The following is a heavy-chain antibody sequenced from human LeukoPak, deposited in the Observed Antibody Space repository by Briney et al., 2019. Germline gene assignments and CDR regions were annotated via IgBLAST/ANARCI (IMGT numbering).Heavy chain of an antibody. D-gene: IGHD3-10*02. J-gene: IGHJ6*04. Sequence: GGSLRLSCAASGFTFSSYEMKWVRQAGGKGLEWVSYISSSGSTIYYADSVEGRFTISRDNAKSLLYLKMNSLRAEDTAVYYCAELGITMIGGVWGKGTTVTISS. CDR3: AELGITMIGGV. CDR1: GFTFSSYE. V-gene: IGHV3-48*03. CDR2: ISSSGSTI.